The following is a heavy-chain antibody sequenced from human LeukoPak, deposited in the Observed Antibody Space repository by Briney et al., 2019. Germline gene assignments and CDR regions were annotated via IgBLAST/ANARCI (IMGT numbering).Heavy chain of an antibody. J-gene: IGHJ6*03. CDR3: ARDQGFSYYFYYMDV. V-gene: IGHV3-20*04. CDR2: INWTGGST. D-gene: IGHD3-3*01. Sequence: GGSLRLSCAASGFTFDDSGMSWVRQAPGKGLEWVSGINWTGGSTGYADSVKGRFTISRDNAKNSLYLQMNSLRAEDTAVYYCARDQGFSYYFYYMDVWGKGTTVTVSS. CDR1: GFTFDDSG.